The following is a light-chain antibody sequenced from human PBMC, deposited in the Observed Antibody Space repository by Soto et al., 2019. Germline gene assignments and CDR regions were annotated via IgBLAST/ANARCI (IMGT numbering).Light chain of an antibody. CDR1: QSVSSY. Sequence: VSTQSPATLSLSPGERATLSCRASQSVSSYLAWYQQKPGQAPRLLIYGASTRATGIPARFSGSGSGTEFTLTISSLQSEDFAVYYCQQYNNWPRLTFGGGTKVDIK. CDR3: QQYNNWPRLT. J-gene: IGKJ4*01. CDR2: GAS. V-gene: IGKV3-15*01.